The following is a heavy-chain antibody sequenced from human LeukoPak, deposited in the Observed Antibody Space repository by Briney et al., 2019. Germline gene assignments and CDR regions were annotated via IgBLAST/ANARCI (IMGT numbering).Heavy chain of an antibody. CDR2: IYYTGST. CDR3: ARDPHGSHS. J-gene: IGHJ4*02. CDR1: CVSVNSVSYY. V-gene: IGHV4-61*01. D-gene: IGHD3-10*01. Sequence: SETLSLTCSGSCVSVNSVSYYWSWIRQPPGKGLEGIAHIYYTGSTNYNPSLKSRVTITGDTSKNQFSLKLNSVTAADTAVYYCARDPHGSHSWGQGTMVTVCS.